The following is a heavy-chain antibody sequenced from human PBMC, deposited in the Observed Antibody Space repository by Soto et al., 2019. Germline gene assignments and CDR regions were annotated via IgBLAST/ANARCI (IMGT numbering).Heavy chain of an antibody. D-gene: IGHD3-22*01. CDR2: MRSKANNYAT. CDR1: GFTFSGSA. J-gene: IGHJ4*02. CDR3: TRRSQDDSTGYFGN. V-gene: IGHV3-73*02. Sequence: EVRLVESGGGLVQPGGSLKLSCAASGFTFSGSAMHWVRQASGKGLEWVGRMRSKANNYATANAASVKDRFTISREDSKNAAYLQMNGLKTEDTAVYYCTRRSQDDSTGYFGNWGQGTLVTVSS.